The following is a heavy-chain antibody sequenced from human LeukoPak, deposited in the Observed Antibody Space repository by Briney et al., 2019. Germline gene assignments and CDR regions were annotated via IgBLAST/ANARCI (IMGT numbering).Heavy chain of an antibody. V-gene: IGHV4-30-2*03. CDR3: ARGQIYDYWTPVSWKFDL. J-gene: IGHJ2*01. D-gene: IGHD3-3*01. CDR1: GGSISRGGYS. Sequence: SQTLSLTCAVSGGSISRGGYSWSWIRQPPGKGLGWIGNVYTTGAGSTYHNPSLKSRVTVSSDTSKNQVSLNLNSVTAADTAVYYCARGQIYDYWTPVSWKFDLWGRGTLVTVSS. CDR2: VYTTGAGST.